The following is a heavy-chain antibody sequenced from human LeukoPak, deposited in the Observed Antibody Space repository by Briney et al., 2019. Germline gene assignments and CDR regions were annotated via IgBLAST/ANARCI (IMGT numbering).Heavy chain of an antibody. J-gene: IGHJ6*03. CDR3: ARESYASWYYYYYMDV. CDR2: INSDGSST. D-gene: IGHD2-2*01. Sequence: PGGSLRLSCAASGFTFSSYWMHWVRQAPGKGLVWVSRINSDGSSTSYADSVQGRFTISRDNAKNTLYLQMNSLRAEDTAVYYCARESYASWYYYYYMDVWGKGTTVTVSS. V-gene: IGHV3-74*01. CDR1: GFTFSSYW.